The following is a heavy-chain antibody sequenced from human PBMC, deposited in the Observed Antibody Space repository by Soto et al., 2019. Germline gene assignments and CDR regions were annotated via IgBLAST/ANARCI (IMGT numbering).Heavy chain of an antibody. CDR3: ATDSITMVRGLTNWFDP. D-gene: IGHD3-10*01. Sequence: DVQLLESGGGLVQPGGSLRLSCAASGFTFSSYAMTWFRQAPGKGLEWVSAISGSGTSTYYADSVRGRFTISRDNSKDTLYLQMNRLRAEDTAVYYCATDSITMVRGLTNWFDPWGQGTLVTVSS. V-gene: IGHV3-23*01. J-gene: IGHJ5*02. CDR1: GFTFSSYA. CDR2: ISGSGTST.